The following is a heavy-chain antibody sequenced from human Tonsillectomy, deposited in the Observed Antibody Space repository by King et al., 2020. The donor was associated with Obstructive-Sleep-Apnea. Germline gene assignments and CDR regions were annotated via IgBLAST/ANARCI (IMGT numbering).Heavy chain of an antibody. CDR3: ARNGGRYPDVDAFDI. CDR2: IDWDGDK. J-gene: IGHJ3*02. Sequence: VTLKESGPALVKPTQTLTLTCTFSGFSISTSYMSVGWIRQPPGKSLEWLARIDWDGDKYYSTSLKSRLTNSKDTSKNQVVLTMTNMDPVDTAAYFFARNGGRYPDVDAFDIWGQGTLVTVSS. V-gene: IGHV2-70*11. CDR1: GFSISTSYMS. D-gene: IGHD1-26*01.